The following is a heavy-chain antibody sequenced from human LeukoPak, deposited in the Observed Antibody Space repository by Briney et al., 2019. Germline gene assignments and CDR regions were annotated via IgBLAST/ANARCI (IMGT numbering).Heavy chain of an antibody. CDR3: AREAVAGTYYFDY. Sequence: GGSLRLSCAASGFTFSSYGMHWVRQATGKGLEWVAVIWYDGSNKYYADSVKGRFTISRDNSKNTLYLQMNSLRAEDTAVYYCAREAVAGTYYFDYWGQGTLVTVSS. CDR1: GFTFSSYG. D-gene: IGHD6-19*01. V-gene: IGHV3-33*01. J-gene: IGHJ4*02. CDR2: IWYDGSNK.